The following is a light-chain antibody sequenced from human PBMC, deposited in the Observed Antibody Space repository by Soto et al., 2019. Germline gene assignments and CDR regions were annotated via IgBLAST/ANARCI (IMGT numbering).Light chain of an antibody. CDR2: EVS. J-gene: IGLJ1*01. CDR1: SSDVGGYNY. V-gene: IGLV2-14*01. CDR3: RSYTSSSTYA. Sequence: QRVLTQAASVSGSPGQSITISCTGTSSDVGGYNYVSWYQQHPGKAPKLMIYEVSNRPSGVSNRFSGSKSGNTASLTISGLQAEDEADYYRRSYTSSSTYAFGTGTKVTVL.